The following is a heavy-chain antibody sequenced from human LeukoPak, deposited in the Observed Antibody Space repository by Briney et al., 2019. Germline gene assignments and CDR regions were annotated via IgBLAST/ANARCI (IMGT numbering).Heavy chain of an antibody. J-gene: IGHJ4*02. CDR3: AKEGFGNYYSAYFDY. CDR1: GFTFSNYG. D-gene: IGHD1-26*01. Sequence: PGGSLRLSCAASGFTFSNYGMQWVRQAPGKGLEWVAVISYEGSTSYYADSVKGRFTISRDNSKNTLYLQVNGLRAEDTAVYYCAKEGFGNYYSAYFDYWGQGTLVTVSS. CDR2: ISYEGSTS. V-gene: IGHV3-30*18.